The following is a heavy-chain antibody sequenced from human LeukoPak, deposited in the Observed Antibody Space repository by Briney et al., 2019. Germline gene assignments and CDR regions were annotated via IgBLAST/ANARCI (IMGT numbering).Heavy chain of an antibody. D-gene: IGHD2-2*01. CDR3: ARDQHQLLSQKNWFDP. Sequence: ASVKVSCKASGYTFTGYYMHWVRQAPGQGLEWMGIINPSGGSTSYAQKFQGRVTMTRDTSTSTVYMELSSLRSEDTAVYYCARDQHQLLSQKNWFDPWGQGTLVTVSS. CDR2: INPSGGST. CDR1: GYTFTGYY. J-gene: IGHJ5*02. V-gene: IGHV1-46*01.